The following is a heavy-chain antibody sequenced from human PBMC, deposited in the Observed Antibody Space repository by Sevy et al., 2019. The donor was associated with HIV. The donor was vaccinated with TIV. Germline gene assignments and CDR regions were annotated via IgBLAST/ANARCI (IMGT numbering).Heavy chain of an antibody. Sequence: ASVKVSCKASGGTFSSYAISWVRQAPGQGLEWMGRIIPIFGTANYAQKFQGRVTITADESTSTAYMELSSLRSEDTAVYYCARTGPAAVEYYFDYWGQGTLVTVSS. V-gene: IGHV1-69*13. CDR1: GGTFSSYA. J-gene: IGHJ4*02. CDR2: IIPIFGTA. D-gene: IGHD2-2*01. CDR3: ARTGPAAVEYYFDY.